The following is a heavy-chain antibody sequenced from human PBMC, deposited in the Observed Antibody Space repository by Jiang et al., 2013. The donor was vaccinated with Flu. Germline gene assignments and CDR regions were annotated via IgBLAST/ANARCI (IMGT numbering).Heavy chain of an antibody. Sequence: SLRISCQASGYSFTSYWITWVRQMPGKGLEWMGKIDPGDSYANYSPSFQGHVAMSVDKSKNQLSLNLSSVTAADTAVYYCARGHRSSIAAAGTFDYWGQGILVTVSS. CDR2: IDPGDSYA. CDR3: ARGHRSSIAAAGTFDY. D-gene: IGHD6-13*01. J-gene: IGHJ4*02. V-gene: IGHV5-10-1*01. CDR1: GYSFTSYW.